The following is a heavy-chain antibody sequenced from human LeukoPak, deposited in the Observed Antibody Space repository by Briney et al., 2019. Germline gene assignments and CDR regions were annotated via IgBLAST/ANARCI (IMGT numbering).Heavy chain of an antibody. Sequence: MASETLSLTCTVSGGSISSGGYYWSWLRQHPGKGLEWIGYIYYSGSTYYNPSLRSRVTISVDTSKNQFSLKLSSVTAADTAVYYCARNYGHSPGGEFDYWGQGTLVTVSS. CDR2: IYYSGST. CDR3: ARNYGHSPGGEFDY. V-gene: IGHV4-31*03. D-gene: IGHD6-13*01. CDR1: GGSISSGGYY. J-gene: IGHJ4*02.